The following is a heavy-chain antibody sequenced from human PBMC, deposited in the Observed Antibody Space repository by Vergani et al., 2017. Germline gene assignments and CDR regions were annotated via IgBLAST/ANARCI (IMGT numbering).Heavy chain of an antibody. V-gene: IGHV3-30-3*01. J-gene: IGHJ4*02. Sequence: QVQLVESGGGVVQPGRSLRLSCAASGFTFSSYAMHWVRQAPGKGLEWVAVISYDGSNKSYADSVKGRFTISRDNSKNTRYLQMNSLRAEDTAVYYCASYGDYAGASLLDYWGQGTLVTVSS. D-gene: IGHD4-17*01. CDR2: ISYDGSNK. CDR1: GFTFSSYA. CDR3: ASYGDYAGASLLDY.